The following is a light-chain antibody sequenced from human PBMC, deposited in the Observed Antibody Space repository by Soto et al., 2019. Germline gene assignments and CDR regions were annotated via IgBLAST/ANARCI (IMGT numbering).Light chain of an antibody. Sequence: EIVLTQSPGALSLSPGQRATLSCRASESISRDYLAWYQQRLGQAPRLLIYGASSGATGIPDGFSGGGAGTDLALSVSRRGPEECGIYYCEQYGGVPYTFGQGTKLEIK. CDR3: EQYGGVPYT. J-gene: IGKJ2*01. CDR2: GAS. CDR1: ESISRDY. V-gene: IGKV3-20*01.